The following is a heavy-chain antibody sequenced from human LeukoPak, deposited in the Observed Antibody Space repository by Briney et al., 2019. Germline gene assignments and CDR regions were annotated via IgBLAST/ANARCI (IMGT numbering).Heavy chain of an antibody. V-gene: IGHV3-9*01. J-gene: IGHJ3*02. CDR1: GFTFDDYA. D-gene: IGHD6-19*01. CDR3: AKGLAVAAFDI. CDR2: ISWNSGSI. Sequence: GGSLRLSCADSGFTFDDYAMHWVRQAPGKGLEWVSGISWNSGSIGYADSVKGRFTISRDNAKNSLYLQMNSLRAEDTALYYCAKGLAVAAFDIWGQGTMVTVSS.